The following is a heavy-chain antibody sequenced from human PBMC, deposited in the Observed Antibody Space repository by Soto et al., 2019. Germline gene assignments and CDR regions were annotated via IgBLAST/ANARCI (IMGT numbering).Heavy chain of an antibody. CDR3: ARDKVTTLSYFYYGMDV. D-gene: IGHD4-4*01. CDR2: IYHSGSI. Sequence: QVQLQESGPGLVKLSGTLSLTCAVSGGSISSSNWWSWVRQPPGKGLEWIGEIYHSGSINYNPSLKSRVTISVDKSKNQFSLKVSSVTAADTAVYYCARDKVTTLSYFYYGMDVWGKGTTVTVSS. V-gene: IGHV4-4*02. CDR1: GGSISSSNW. J-gene: IGHJ6*04.